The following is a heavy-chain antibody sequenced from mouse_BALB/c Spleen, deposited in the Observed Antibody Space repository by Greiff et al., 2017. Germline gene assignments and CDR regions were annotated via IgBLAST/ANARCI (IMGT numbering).Heavy chain of an antibody. J-gene: IGHJ4*01. D-gene: IGHD2-1*01. CDR3: GTGDGNPPGYAMDY. CDR2: INPYNGGT. Sequence: EVQLQQSGPELVKPGASVKISCKASGYSFTGYFMNWVKQSHGKSLEWIGCINPYNGGTFYNQKFKGKATLTVDKSSSTAHMELLSLTSEDSAVYYCGTGDGNPPGYAMDYWGQGTSVTVSS. CDR1: GYSFTGYF. V-gene: IGHV1-37*01.